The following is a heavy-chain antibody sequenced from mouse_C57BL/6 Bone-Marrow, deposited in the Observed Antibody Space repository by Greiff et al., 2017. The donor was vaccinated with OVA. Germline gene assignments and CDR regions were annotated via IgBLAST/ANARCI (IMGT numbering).Heavy chain of an antibody. CDR3: AGDYGSSYFGY. CDR2: IHPNSGST. CDR1: GYTFTSYW. V-gene: IGHV1-64*01. Sequence: VQLQESGPELVKPGASVKMSCKASGYTFTSYWMHWVKQRPGQGLEWIGMIHPNSGSTNYNEKFKSKATLTVDKSSSTAYMQLSSLTSEDSAVYYCAGDYGSSYFGYWGQGTTLTVSS. J-gene: IGHJ2*01. D-gene: IGHD1-1*01.